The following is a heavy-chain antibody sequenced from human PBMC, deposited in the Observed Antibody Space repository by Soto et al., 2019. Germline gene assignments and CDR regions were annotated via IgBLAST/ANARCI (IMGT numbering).Heavy chain of an antibody. J-gene: IGHJ6*02. D-gene: IGHD3-9*01. Sequence: ASVKVSCKASGGTFSSYRINWVRQAPGQGLEWVGGIVPIYRTADYAQKFQDRVTITADESARTSYMELRSLKSQDTAVYYCARFDLLYYYGMDVWGQGTTVTVSS. V-gene: IGHV1-69*13. CDR2: IVPIYRTA. CDR3: ARFDLLYYYGMDV. CDR1: GGTFSSYR.